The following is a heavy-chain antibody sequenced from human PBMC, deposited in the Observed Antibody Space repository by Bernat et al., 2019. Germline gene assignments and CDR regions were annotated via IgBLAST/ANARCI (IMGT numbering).Heavy chain of an antibody. V-gene: IGHV3-33*01. CDR2: IWYDGSNK. Sequence: QVQLVESGGGVVQPGRSLRLSCAASGFTFSSYGMHWVRQAPGKGLEWVAVIWYDGSNKYYADSVKGRFTISRDNSKNTLYLQMNSLRAEDTAVYYCARGSIAVAGTIPYWGQGTLVTVSS. CDR1: GFTFSSYG. CDR3: ARGSIAVAGTIPY. J-gene: IGHJ4*02. D-gene: IGHD6-13*01.